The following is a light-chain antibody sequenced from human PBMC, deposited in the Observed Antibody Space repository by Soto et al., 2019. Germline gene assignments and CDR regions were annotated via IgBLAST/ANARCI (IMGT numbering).Light chain of an antibody. CDR3: QQFGTSPLYT. J-gene: IGKJ2*01. CDR1: QTFGSTY. V-gene: IGKV3-20*01. Sequence: ESVLTRSQGTLSLSPGERVTLSCRASQTFGSTYLAWYQQKPGQSPRLLIYDASSRATGIPDRFSGSGSGTDFPLPISRLEPEDFAVYYCQQFGTSPLYTFGQGTKLEIK. CDR2: DAS.